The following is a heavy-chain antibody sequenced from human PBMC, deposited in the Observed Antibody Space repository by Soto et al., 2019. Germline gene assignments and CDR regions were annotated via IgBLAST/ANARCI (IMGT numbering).Heavy chain of an antibody. J-gene: IGHJ6*02. Sequence: QVLMVESGGDVVQPGRSLRLSCAASGFTLNTYGIHWVRQAPGKGLEWVAVIWYDGRHEYYADSVKGRFTISGHNSENTVDLQMNSLRAEDTAIYYCARVWFGQPFDGMDVWGQGTTVTVSS. CDR3: ARVWFGQPFDGMDV. V-gene: IGHV3-33*01. CDR2: IWYDGRHE. CDR1: GFTLNTYG. D-gene: IGHD3-10*01.